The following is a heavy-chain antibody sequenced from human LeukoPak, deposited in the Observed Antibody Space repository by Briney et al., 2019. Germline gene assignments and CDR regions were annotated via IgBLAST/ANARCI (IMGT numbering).Heavy chain of an antibody. Sequence: SETLSLTCTVSGGSISSSSYYWGWIRQPPGKGLEWIGEINHSGSTNYNPSLKSRVTISVDTSKNQFSLKLSSVTAADTAVYYCAREAGGCSSTSCYDYYYYYYYYMDVWGKGTTVTVSS. V-gene: IGHV4-39*07. CDR3: AREAGGCSSTSCYDYYYYYYYYMDV. D-gene: IGHD2-2*01. CDR1: GGSISSSSYY. CDR2: INHSGST. J-gene: IGHJ6*03.